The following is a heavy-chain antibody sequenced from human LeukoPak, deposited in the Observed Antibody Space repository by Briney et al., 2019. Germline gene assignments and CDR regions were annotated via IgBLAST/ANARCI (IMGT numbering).Heavy chain of an antibody. CDR3: TRTQDVTAIDY. V-gene: IGHV4-61*05. J-gene: IGHJ4*02. CDR1: GGSISSTSYY. D-gene: IGHD2-21*02. CDR2: IYSSGST. Sequence: SETLSLTCTVSGGSISSTSYYWGWIRQPPGKGLEWIGYIYSSGSTNYNPSLKSRVTMSVDTSKNQFSLKLSSVTAADTAVYYCTRTQDVTAIDYWGQGILVTVSS.